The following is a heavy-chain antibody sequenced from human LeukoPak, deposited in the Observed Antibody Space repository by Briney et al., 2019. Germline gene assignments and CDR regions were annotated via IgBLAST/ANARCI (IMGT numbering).Heavy chain of an antibody. V-gene: IGHV4-59*01. Sequence: SETLSLTCTVSGGSISSYYWSWIRQPPGKGLEWIGYISYSAITNYNPALKSRVTISIDTSKNQFSLKLSSVTAADTAVYYCARGVNWIDPWGQGTLVTVSS. CDR2: ISYSAIT. D-gene: IGHD6-13*01. CDR1: GGSISSYY. J-gene: IGHJ5*02. CDR3: ARGVNWIDP.